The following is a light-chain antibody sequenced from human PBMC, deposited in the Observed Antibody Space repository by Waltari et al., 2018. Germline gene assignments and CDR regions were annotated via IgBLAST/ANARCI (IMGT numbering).Light chain of an antibody. CDR2: LGS. CDR3: MQALQSPWS. Sequence: DIVVTQSPLSLPVTPGEPASISCRSSQNLLHTNGYNYFDWYLQKPGQPPQLLIFLGSNRASGVPDRFSGSGSGTEFTLKISRVEAEDVGVYYCMQALQSPWSFGQGTKVEIK. CDR1: QNLLHTNGYNY. V-gene: IGKV2-28*01. J-gene: IGKJ1*01.